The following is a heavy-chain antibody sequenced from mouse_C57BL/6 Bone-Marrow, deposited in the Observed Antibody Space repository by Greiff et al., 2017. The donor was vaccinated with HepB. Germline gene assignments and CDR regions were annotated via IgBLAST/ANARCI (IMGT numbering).Heavy chain of an antibody. CDR3: ASGGTAQATSYAMDY. J-gene: IGHJ4*01. V-gene: IGHV1-53*01. Sequence: QVQLQQPGTELVKPGASVKLSCKASGYTITSYWMHWVKQRPGQGLEWIGNINHSNGGTNYNEKFKRKATLNVDKSSSTSYMQLSSLTSEDSAVYYCASGGTAQATSYAMDYWGQGTSVTVSS. CDR2: INHSNGGT. CDR1: GYTITSYW. D-gene: IGHD3-2*02.